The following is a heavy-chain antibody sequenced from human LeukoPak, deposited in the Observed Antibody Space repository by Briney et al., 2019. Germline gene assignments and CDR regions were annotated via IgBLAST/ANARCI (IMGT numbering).Heavy chain of an antibody. D-gene: IGHD3-3*01. CDR2: TYYRFKWYN. CDR1: GDSVSSNSAA. Sequence: SQTLSLTCAISGDSVSSNSAAWNWIRQSPSSGLEWLGRTYYRFKWYNDYAVSVKSRITINPDTSKNQFSLKLSSVTAADTAVYYCARCLLRFFGADAFDIWGQGTMVTVSS. V-gene: IGHV6-1*01. J-gene: IGHJ3*02. CDR3: ARCLLRFFGADAFDI.